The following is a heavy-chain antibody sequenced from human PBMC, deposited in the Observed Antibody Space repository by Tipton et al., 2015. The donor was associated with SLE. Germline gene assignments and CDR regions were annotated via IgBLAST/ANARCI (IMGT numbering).Heavy chain of an antibody. Sequence: TLSLTCTVSGGSISSYYWSWIRQPAGKGLEWIGRVYPGGSTNYNPSFNSRVTISVDTSKNQFSLKLTSMTAADTAVYYCARDSPGMAAADWGQGTLVTVSS. D-gene: IGHD6-13*01. CDR2: VYPGGST. V-gene: IGHV4-4*07. CDR1: GGSISSYY. CDR3: ARDSPGMAAAD. J-gene: IGHJ4*02.